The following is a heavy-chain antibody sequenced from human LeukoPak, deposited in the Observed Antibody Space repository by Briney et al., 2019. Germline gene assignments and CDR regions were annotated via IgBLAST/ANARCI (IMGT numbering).Heavy chain of an antibody. CDR2: IYSGGST. J-gene: IGHJ6*02. CDR3: ARDLGYCSSTSCHDYYYYYGMDV. D-gene: IGHD2-2*01. V-gene: IGHV3-53*01. Sequence: GGSLRLSCAASGFTVSSNYMSWVRQAPGKGLEWVSVIYSGGSTYYADSVKGRFTISRDNSKNTLYLQMNSLRAEDTAVYYCARDLGYCSSTSCHDYYYYYGMDVWGQGTTVTVSS. CDR1: GFTVSSNY.